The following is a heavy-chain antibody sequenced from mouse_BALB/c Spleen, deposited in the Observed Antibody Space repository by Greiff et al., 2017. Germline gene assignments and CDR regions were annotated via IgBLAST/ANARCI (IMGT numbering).Heavy chain of an antibody. CDR3: TRHGHGDYFDY. CDR2: ISNGGGST. CDR1: GFTFSSYT. J-gene: IGHJ2*01. V-gene: IGHV5-12-2*01. D-gene: IGHD1-1*01. Sequence: EVQGVESGGGLVQPGGSLKLSCAASGFTFSSYTMSWVRQTPEKRLEWVAYISNGGGSTYYPDTVKGRFTISRDNAKSTLYLQMSSLKSEDTAMYYCTRHGHGDYFDYWGQGTPLTVSA.